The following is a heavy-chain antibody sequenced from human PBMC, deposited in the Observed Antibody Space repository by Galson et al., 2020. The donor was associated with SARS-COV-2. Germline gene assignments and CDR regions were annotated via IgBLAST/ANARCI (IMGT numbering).Heavy chain of an antibody. Sequence: GGSLRLSCAASGFTFSTYAMNWVRQAPGKGLEWVSFLSGTTGVIYYADSVRGRFTISRDNSKSTVYLQMNSLRVEDTAIYYCAKKGAVKDGYNPLDYWGPGTLVTVSS. J-gene: IGHJ4*02. D-gene: IGHD5-12*01. V-gene: IGHV3-23*01. CDR2: LSGTTGVI. CDR1: GFTFSTYA. CDR3: AKKGAVKDGYNPLDY.